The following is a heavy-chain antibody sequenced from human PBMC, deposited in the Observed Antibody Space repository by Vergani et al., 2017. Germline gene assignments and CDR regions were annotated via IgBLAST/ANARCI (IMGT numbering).Heavy chain of an antibody. V-gene: IGHV4-38-2*01. D-gene: IGHD2-21*01. J-gene: IGHJ2*01. CDR2: IHNRGKT. CDR3: ARSQGDYWYFDL. CDR1: GYSIGSGFY. Sequence: QVRLEESGPGLVKPSETLSLTCSVSGYSIGSGFYWAWIRQSPGEGLQWLTSIHNRGKTYHNPSLKSRVSVSLDTSKNRISLNLTSVTATDTAVYYCARSQGDYWYFDLWGAGSLVTVCS.